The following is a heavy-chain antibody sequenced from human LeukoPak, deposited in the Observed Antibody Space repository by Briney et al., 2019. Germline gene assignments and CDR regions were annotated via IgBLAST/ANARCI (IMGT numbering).Heavy chain of an antibody. CDR1: GGTFSSYA. CDR3: AKSRDGYHDY. CDR2: IIPIFGTA. Sequence: ASVKVSCKASGGTFSSYAISWVRQAPGQGLEWMGGIIPIFGTANYAQKFQGRVTITADKSTSTAYMELSSLRSEDTAVYYCAKSRDGYHDYWGQGTLVTVSS. J-gene: IGHJ4*02. V-gene: IGHV1-69*06. D-gene: IGHD5-24*01.